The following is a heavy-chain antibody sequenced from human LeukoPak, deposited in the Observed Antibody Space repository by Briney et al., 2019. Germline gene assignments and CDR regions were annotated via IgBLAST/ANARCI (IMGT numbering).Heavy chain of an antibody. J-gene: IGHJ2*01. V-gene: IGHV1-46*01. D-gene: IGHD6-13*01. Sequence: ASVKVSCKASGYTFTSYYMHWVRQAPGRGLEWMGLINPSGGSTVYAHKFQGRVTMTRDMSTSTVYMELSSLRSEDTAVYYCARDRSIAASGRSWYFDLWGRGTLVTVSS. CDR1: GYTFTSYY. CDR3: ARDRSIAASGRSWYFDL. CDR2: INPSGGST.